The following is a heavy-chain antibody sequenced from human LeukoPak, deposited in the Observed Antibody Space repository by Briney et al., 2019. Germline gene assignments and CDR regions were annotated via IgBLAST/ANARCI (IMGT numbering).Heavy chain of an antibody. CDR2: MNQFGTEI. V-gene: IGHV3-7*04. J-gene: IGHJ4*02. D-gene: IGHD3/OR15-3a*01. CDR1: KFTFSDYY. CDR3: ARGTYYYEF. Sequence: GGSLRLSCAASKFTFSDYYMTWVRQAPGKGPEWVAYMNQFGTEIKYLDSVKGRFTISRDDAKNSLYLWMTSLTADDTAVYYCARGTYYYEFWGQGTLVTVSS.